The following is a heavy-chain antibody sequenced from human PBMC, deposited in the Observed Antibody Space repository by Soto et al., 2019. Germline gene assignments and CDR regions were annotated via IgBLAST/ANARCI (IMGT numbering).Heavy chain of an antibody. CDR3: ASGPGVFDI. J-gene: IGHJ3*02. Sequence: ASVKVSCKASGYTFTSYAMHWVRQAPGQRLEWMGWINAGNGNTKYSQKFQGRVTITRDTSASTAYMELRAEDTAVYYCASGPGVFDIWGQGTMVTVSS. CDR1: GYTFTSYA. CDR2: INAGNGNT. V-gene: IGHV1-3*01.